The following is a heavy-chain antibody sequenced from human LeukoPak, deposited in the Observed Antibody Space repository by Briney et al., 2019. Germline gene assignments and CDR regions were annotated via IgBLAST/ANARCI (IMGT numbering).Heavy chain of an antibody. CDR2: IYYSGNT. CDR1: GGSITSRTYY. CDR3: ARNFPGVGCSGGSCYDY. V-gene: IGHV4-39*07. J-gene: IGHJ4*02. D-gene: IGHD2-15*01. Sequence: SETLSLTCTVSGGSITSRTYYWGWIRQPPGKGLEWIGTIYYSGNTYYNPSLKSRVTISVDTSNNQFSLKLTSVTAADTAVYYCARNFPGVGCSGGSCYDYWGQGTLVTVSS.